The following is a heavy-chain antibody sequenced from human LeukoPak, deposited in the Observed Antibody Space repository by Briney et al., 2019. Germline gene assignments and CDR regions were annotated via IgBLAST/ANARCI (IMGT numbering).Heavy chain of an antibody. Sequence: SETLSLTCTVSGGSISSSSYYWGWIRQPPGKGLEWIGEVHLSGTSNYNPSLKSRVSMSIDKSKNQLSLKLTSVTAADTAMYYCARESGAFSPFGFWGQGTLVTVPS. V-gene: IGHV4-39*07. D-gene: IGHD1-26*01. CDR3: ARESGAFSPFGF. J-gene: IGHJ4*02. CDR1: GGSISSSSYY. CDR2: VHLSGTS.